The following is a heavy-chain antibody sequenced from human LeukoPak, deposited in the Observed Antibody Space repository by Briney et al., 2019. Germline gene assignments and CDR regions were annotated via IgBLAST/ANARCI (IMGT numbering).Heavy chain of an antibody. CDR2: IRYDGSNK. CDR3: AKRGEAVDTAMVYYYMDV. V-gene: IGHV3-30*02. Sequence: GGSLRLSCAASGFTFSSYGMHWVRQAPGKGLEWVAFIRYDGSNKYYADSVKGRFTISRDNSKNTLYLQMNSLRAEDTAVYYCAKRGEAVDTAMVYYYMDVWGKGTTVTISS. D-gene: IGHD5-18*01. J-gene: IGHJ6*03. CDR1: GFTFSSYG.